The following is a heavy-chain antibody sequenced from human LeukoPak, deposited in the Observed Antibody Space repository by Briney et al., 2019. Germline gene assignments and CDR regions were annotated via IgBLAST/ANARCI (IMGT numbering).Heavy chain of an antibody. CDR1: GFTFSSYS. D-gene: IGHD6-19*01. J-gene: IGHJ4*02. CDR2: ISSSSSYI. Sequence: GGSLRLSCAASGFTFSSYSMNWVRQAPGKGLEWVSSISSSSSYIYYADSVKGRFTNSRDNAKNSLYLQMNSLRAEDTAVYYCARDYWGAVAGTGYWGQGTLVTVSS. V-gene: IGHV3-21*01. CDR3: ARDYWGAVAGTGY.